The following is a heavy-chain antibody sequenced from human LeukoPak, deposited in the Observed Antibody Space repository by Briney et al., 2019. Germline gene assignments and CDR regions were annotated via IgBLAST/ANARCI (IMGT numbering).Heavy chain of an antibody. Sequence: SETLSLTCTVSGGSVSSGSYYWSWIRQPPGKGLEWIGYIYYSVSTNYNPSLKSRVTISVDTSKNQFSLKLSSVTAADTAVYYCARYGYCSSTSCYSFYYGMDVWGQGTTVTVSS. CDR2: IYYSVST. J-gene: IGHJ6*02. CDR1: GGSVSSGSYY. CDR3: ARYGYCSSTSCYSFYYGMDV. V-gene: IGHV4-61*01. D-gene: IGHD2-2*01.